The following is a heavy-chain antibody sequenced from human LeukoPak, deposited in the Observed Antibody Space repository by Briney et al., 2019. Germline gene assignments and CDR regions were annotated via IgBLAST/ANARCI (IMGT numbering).Heavy chain of an antibody. CDR3: AKEDCSTISCSSHIDH. CDR2: ISGGGGST. J-gene: IGHJ4*02. Sequence: GGSLRLSCAASGFTFDYYGMSWVRQVPGKGLEWVSAISGGGGSTYYAASVKGWFTISRDNSKNTLYLQMNSLTDEDTAVYFCAKEDCSTISCSSHIDHWGQGTLVTVSS. V-gene: IGHV3-23*01. CDR1: GFTFDYYG. D-gene: IGHD2/OR15-2a*01.